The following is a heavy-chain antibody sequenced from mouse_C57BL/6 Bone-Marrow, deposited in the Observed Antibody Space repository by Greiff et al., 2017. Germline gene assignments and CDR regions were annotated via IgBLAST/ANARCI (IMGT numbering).Heavy chain of an antibody. CDR3: ARHIPTGFYAMDY. CDR2: IWSDGST. Sequence: VKLVESGPGLVAPSQSLSITCTVSGFSLTSYGVHWVRQPPGKGLEWLVVIWSDGSTNYNSALKSRLSISKDNSKRQVFLKMNSLQTDDTAMYYCARHIPTGFYAMDYWGQGTSVTVSS. CDR1: GFSLTSYG. V-gene: IGHV2-6-1*01. J-gene: IGHJ4*01. D-gene: IGHD4-1*01.